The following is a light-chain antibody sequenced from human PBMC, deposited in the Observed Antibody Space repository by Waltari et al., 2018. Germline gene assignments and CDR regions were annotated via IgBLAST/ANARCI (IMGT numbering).Light chain of an antibody. CDR1: SSDVGAYNY. V-gene: IGLV2-8*01. CDR2: EVN. CDR3: SSYAGTNSVV. J-gene: IGLJ2*01. Sequence: QSALTQPPSASGSPGQSVTISCTGTSSDVGAYNYVSWYQQYPGKAPKLMIYEVNKGPSGVPDRFSGSQSGNTASLTVSGLQAVDEAHYYCSSYAGTNSVVFGGGTALTVL.